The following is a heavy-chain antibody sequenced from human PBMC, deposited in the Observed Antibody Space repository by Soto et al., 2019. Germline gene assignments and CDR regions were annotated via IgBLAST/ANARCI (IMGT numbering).Heavy chain of an antibody. CDR2: ISAYNGNT. CDR1: GYTCTSYG. D-gene: IGHD2-2*01. J-gene: IGHJ6*02. CDR3: ARDSGWDIVVVPAAWGTYYYYGMDV. V-gene: IGHV1-18*04. Sequence: ASVKVSCKASGYTCTSYGISWVRQAPGQGLEWMGWISAYNGNTNYAQKLQGRVTMTTDTSTSTAYMELRSLRSDDTAVYYCARDSGWDIVVVPAAWGTYYYYGMDVWGQGTTVSVS.